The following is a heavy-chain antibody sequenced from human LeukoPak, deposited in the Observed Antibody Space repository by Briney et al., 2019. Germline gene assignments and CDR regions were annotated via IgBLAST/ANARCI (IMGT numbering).Heavy chain of an antibody. Sequence: MASETPSLTCTVSGDSINNYYWSWIRQPPGKGLEWLGYIYYSGTTTCNPSLKSRVTISIDTSNNRFSLKLSSVTAADAAVYYCARYSYDSSGYYSFDYWGQGTLVTVSS. CDR3: ARYSYDSSGYYSFDY. CDR1: GDSINNYY. V-gene: IGHV4-59*01. D-gene: IGHD3-22*01. J-gene: IGHJ4*02. CDR2: IYYSGTT.